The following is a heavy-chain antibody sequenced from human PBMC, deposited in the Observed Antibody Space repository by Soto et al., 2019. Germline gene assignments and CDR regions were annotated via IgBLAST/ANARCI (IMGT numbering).Heavy chain of an antibody. J-gene: IGHJ3*02. CDR1: GFTFSNYA. Sequence: GGSLRLSCAASGFTFSNYAMHWVRQAPGKGLDWVAVISYDGSNKYYADSVKGQVTISADKSISTAYLQWSSLKASDTAMYYCARGFANVDTAMVNLFRYQVPGAFDIWGQGTMVTVSS. D-gene: IGHD5-18*01. CDR3: ARGFANVDTAMVNLFRYQVPGAFDI. V-gene: IGHV3-30-3*01. CDR2: ISYDGSNK.